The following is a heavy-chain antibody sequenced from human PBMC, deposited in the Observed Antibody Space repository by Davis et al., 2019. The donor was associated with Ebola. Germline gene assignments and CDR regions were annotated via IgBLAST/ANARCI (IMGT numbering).Heavy chain of an antibody. J-gene: IGHJ3*02. Sequence: SETLSLTCAVSGESISNYYWWSWVRQSPGKRLEWIGELYHTGTTNYNPSLNGRVPLLVDNSKNQFSLKLTSVTAADTAVYYCARRAVVVVTANRDRAFDIWGQGTMVTVSS. CDR3: ARRAVVVVTANRDRAFDI. CDR2: LYHTGTT. CDR1: GESISNYYW. V-gene: IGHV4-4*02. D-gene: IGHD2-15*01.